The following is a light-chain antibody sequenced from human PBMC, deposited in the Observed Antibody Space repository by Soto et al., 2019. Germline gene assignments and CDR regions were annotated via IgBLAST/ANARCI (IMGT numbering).Light chain of an antibody. CDR1: QSISSW. Sequence: DIQMTQSPSTLSASVGDRVTITCRASQSISSWLAWYQQKPGKAPKLLIYDASSLESGVPSRFSGSGSGTEFTLTISSLQPDAFATYYCQQYNSYSGTFGQGTKV. V-gene: IGKV1-5*01. J-gene: IGKJ1*01. CDR3: QQYNSYSGT. CDR2: DAS.